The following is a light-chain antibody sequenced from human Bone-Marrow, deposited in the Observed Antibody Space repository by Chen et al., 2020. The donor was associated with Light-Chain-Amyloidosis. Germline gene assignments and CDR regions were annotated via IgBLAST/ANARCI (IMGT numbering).Light chain of an antibody. J-gene: IGKJ5*01. V-gene: IGKV3-11*01. CDR1: QGIGTF. CDR3: QQRSNWPLSIT. CDR2: DAS. Sequence: VLTQSPATLSLSPGERATLSCRASQGIGTFLAWYQQKPGQAPRLLIYDASNRATGIPPRFSGSGSGTAFTLTIISLEPEDFAVYYCQQRSNWPLSITFGQWTRLEIQ.